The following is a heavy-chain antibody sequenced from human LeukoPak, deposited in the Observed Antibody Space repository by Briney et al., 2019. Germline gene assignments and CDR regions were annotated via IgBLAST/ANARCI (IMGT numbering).Heavy chain of an antibody. J-gene: IGHJ4*02. CDR2: INSEGSST. Sequence: GGSLRLSCAASGFTFSSYWMHWVRQVPGKGLVWVSCINSEGSSTNYADSVKGRFTISRDNAKNALFLQMNSLRAEDRAVYHCARDSRDCRGGSCYPDYWGQGTLVTVSS. CDR1: GFTFSSYW. CDR3: ARDSRDCRGGSCYPDY. V-gene: IGHV3-74*01. D-gene: IGHD2-15*01.